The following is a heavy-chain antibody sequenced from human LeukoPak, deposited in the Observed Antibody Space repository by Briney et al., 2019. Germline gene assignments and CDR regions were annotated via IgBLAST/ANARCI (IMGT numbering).Heavy chain of an antibody. Sequence: WGTLRLTCAVSGFTFSSYSMRGGRRAPGRGGEGGSCISYNSRCIYYTESVKGRFTISIDNAKNSLYLQMNSLRAEDTAVYYCARSAYCGGACYSRGYYFDYWGQGTLVTVSS. CDR3: ARSAYCGGACYSRGYYFDY. CDR1: GFTFSSYS. J-gene: IGHJ4*02. V-gene: IGHV3-21*01. CDR2: ISYNSRCI. D-gene: IGHD2-21*02.